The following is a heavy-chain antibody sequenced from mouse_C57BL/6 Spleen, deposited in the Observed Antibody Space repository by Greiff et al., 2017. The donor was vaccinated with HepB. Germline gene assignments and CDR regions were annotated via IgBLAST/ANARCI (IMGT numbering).Heavy chain of an antibody. CDR2: ISSGGDYI. CDR3: TRDGNYYGSSSYWYFDV. D-gene: IGHD1-1*01. CDR1: GFTFSSYA. Sequence: EVKVEESGEGLVKPGGSLKLSCAASGFTFSSYAMSWVRQTPEKRLEWVAYISSGGDYIYYADTVKGRFTISRDNARNTLYLQMSSLKSEDTAMYYCTRDGNYYGSSSYWYFDVWGTGTTVTVSS. V-gene: IGHV5-9-1*02. J-gene: IGHJ1*03.